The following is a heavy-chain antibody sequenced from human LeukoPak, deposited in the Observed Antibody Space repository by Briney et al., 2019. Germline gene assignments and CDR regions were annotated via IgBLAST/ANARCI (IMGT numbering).Heavy chain of an antibody. D-gene: IGHD5-18*01. V-gene: IGHV4-30-4*01. Sequence: SQTLSLTCTVSGGSLTSGDYYWNWIRQTPGKGLEWIGYIYHSGSTYYNPSLKSRVTISVDRSKNQFSLKLSSVTAADTAVYYCASFDVDTAMALDAFDIWGQGTMVTVSS. CDR2: IYHSGST. J-gene: IGHJ3*02. CDR1: GGSLTSGDYY. CDR3: ASFDVDTAMALDAFDI.